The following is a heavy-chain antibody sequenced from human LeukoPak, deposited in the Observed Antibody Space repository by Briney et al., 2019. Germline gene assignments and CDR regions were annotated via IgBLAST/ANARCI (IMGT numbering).Heavy chain of an antibody. CDR1: GYTFTTYG. V-gene: IGHV1-18*01. CDR3: ARSPPGFYDSSAYQTSRAEYFQH. CDR2: ISAYNGNT. J-gene: IGHJ1*01. D-gene: IGHD3-22*01. Sequence: ASVKVSCKASGYTFTTYGISWVRQAPGQGLEWMGWISAYNGNTNYAQKLQGRVTMTTDTSTSTAYMELRSLRSDDTAAYYCARSPPGFYDSSAYQTSRAEYFQHWGQGTLVTVSS.